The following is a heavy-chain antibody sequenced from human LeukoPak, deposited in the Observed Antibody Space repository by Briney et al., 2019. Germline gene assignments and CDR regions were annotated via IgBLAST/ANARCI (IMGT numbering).Heavy chain of an antibody. Sequence: GGSLRLSCAASGFTFSSYTMNWVRQPPGKGLEWVSNIGTSSTTIYYADSVKGRFTISRDNSKNTLYLQMNSLRAEDTAVYYCARVSRGPHPYYYDSSGYMDYWGQGTLVTVSS. CDR1: GFTFSSYT. J-gene: IGHJ4*02. V-gene: IGHV3-48*01. CDR3: ARVSRGPHPYYYDSSGYMDY. D-gene: IGHD3-22*01. CDR2: IGTSSTTI.